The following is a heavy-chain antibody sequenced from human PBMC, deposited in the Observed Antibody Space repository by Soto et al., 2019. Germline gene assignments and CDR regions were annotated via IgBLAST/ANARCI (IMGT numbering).Heavy chain of an antibody. V-gene: IGHV4-39*02. Sequence: SETLSLTCTGSGGSTRSNTYSWGWLRQPQRKELEWIASYFIGGNTYYNPSFKSRVTISVDTSKNHFSLKLSSVTAADTAVYFCARAFLGIQLWTRMDVWGQGTTVT. CDR1: GGSTRSNTYS. D-gene: IGHD5-18*01. CDR2: YFIGGNT. CDR3: ARAFLGIQLWTRMDV. J-gene: IGHJ6*02.